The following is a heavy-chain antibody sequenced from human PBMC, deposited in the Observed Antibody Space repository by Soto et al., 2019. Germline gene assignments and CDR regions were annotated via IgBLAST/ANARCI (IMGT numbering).Heavy chain of an antibody. V-gene: IGHV3-7*01. J-gene: IGHJ4*02. D-gene: IGHD2-21*01. Sequence: EVQLVESGGGLVQPGGSLRLSCAASGFTFSSYWMSWVRQAPGKGLEWVANIKQDGSEKYYVDSVKGRFTISRDNAKNSLYLQMNSPRAEDTAVYYCAREFLYCGGDCYFDYWGQGTLVTVSS. CDR3: AREFLYCGGDCYFDY. CDR1: GFTFSSYW. CDR2: IKQDGSEK.